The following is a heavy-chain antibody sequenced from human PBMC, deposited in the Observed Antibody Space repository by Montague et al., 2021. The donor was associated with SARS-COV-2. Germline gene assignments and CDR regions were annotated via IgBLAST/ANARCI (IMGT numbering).Heavy chain of an antibody. CDR2: ISCSGSS. CDR1: GGSISSSSYY. D-gene: IGHD6-19*01. CDR3: ARQEISSVWFKPDAFDI. J-gene: IGHJ3*02. Sequence: SETLSLTCTVSGGSISSSSYYWGWICQRPGKGLDWIGSISCSGSSYSNPSLRIPVTISVDTSKNQFSLKLRSVTAADTSEYYCARQEISSVWFKPDAFDIWGQGTMVTVSS. V-gene: IGHV4-39*01.